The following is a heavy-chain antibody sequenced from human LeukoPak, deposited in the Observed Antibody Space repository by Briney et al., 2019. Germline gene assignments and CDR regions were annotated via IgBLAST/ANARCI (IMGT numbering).Heavy chain of an antibody. CDR1: EFTFSAYE. J-gene: IGHJ4*02. V-gene: IGHV3-48*03. Sequence: GSLRLSCAASEFTFSAYEMNWVRQAPGKGLEWVSYINNRGGTMYYADSVKGRFTISRDNTNNSLHLQMNSLRPEDTAVYYCARTPDYWGQGTLVTVSS. CDR3: ARTPDY. CDR2: INNRGGTM.